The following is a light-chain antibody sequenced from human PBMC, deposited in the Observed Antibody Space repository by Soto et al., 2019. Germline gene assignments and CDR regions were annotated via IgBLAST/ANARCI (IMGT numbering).Light chain of an antibody. Sequence: IVLTQAPGTLSLSPGERATLCCRASQRLNSNYLAWFQQKPGQAPRLLIYGPSSRATGIPDRFGGSGSGRDFTLIIPRLAPEDFAVYCCLQSGSSVWTFGEGTKGEIK. J-gene: IGKJ1*01. CDR3: LQSGSSVWT. V-gene: IGKV3-20*01. CDR2: GPS. CDR1: QRLNSNY.